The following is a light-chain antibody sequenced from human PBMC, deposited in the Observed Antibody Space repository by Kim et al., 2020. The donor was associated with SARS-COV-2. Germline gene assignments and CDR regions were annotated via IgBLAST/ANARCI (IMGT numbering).Light chain of an antibody. J-gene: IGLJ3*02. CDR3: VVWDDILDGVA. CDR1: SSNVGDNN. Sequence: GQTVIISCSGSSSNVGDNNVDWYQHFPGTAPKLLIYANGHRPSGVPDRFSASKSGTSASLAISGLQSEDEADYYCVVWDDILDGVAFGGGTKVTVL. V-gene: IGLV1-44*01. CDR2: ANG.